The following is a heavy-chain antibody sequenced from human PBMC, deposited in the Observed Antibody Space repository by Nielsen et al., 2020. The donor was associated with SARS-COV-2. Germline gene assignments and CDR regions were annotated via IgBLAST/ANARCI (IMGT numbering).Heavy chain of an antibody. D-gene: IGHD1-26*01. V-gene: IGHV7-4-1*04. J-gene: IGHJ1*01. CDR3: ARGTGAASAF. Sequence: WWRQAPGQGLEWLGWINTNTGTPTYAQDFTGRFVFSLDTSVSMAYLEINNLKTEGTAVYFCARGTGAASAFWGQGSLVTVSS. CDR2: INTNTGTP.